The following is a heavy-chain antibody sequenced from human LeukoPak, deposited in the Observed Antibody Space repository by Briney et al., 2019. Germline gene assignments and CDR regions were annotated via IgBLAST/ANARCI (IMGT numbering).Heavy chain of an antibody. J-gene: IGHJ6*03. D-gene: IGHD6-13*01. CDR2: ISNSGRT. Sequence: SETLSLTCSIVGGSISNSYQWGRIRQPPGKGLEWIGSISNSGRTNYNPSLKSRVTMSVDTSKNQFSLKLNSVTAADTAVYFCANGQQDPDYYMDVWGKGTTVTVSS. CDR3: ANGQQDPDYYMDV. CDR1: GGSISNSYQ. V-gene: IGHV4-39*01.